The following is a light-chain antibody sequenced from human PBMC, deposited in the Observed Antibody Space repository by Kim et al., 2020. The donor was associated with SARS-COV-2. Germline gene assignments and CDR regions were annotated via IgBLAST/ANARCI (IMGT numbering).Light chain of an antibody. V-gene: IGKV3-20*01. CDR1: QSVSKNY. CDR3: QQYGSSPT. Sequence: LSPGDRAPLSCRASQSVSKNYLAWYQQRPGRAPTVLIYGTSNRATGIPDRFSGSGSGTDFTLTISSLDPEDFGVYYCQQYGSSPTFGQGTKVDIK. CDR2: GTS. J-gene: IGKJ1*01.